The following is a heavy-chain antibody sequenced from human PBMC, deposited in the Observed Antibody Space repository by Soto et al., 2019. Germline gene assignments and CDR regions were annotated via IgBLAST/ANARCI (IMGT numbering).Heavy chain of an antibody. Sequence: QVQLVQSGTEVKKPGSSVKVSCKASGGTFSRHAVNWVRQAPGQGLEWMGAILPIVDATNDAQKFQDRVTIAADESTGTVDRELRSLRSEATAVYFCAGAPPNDDGDPDAFDIWGQGTLVIVSS. D-gene: IGHD4-17*01. CDR2: ILPIVDAT. V-gene: IGHV1-69*12. CDR3: AGAPPNDDGDPDAFDI. J-gene: IGHJ3*02. CDR1: GGTFSRHA.